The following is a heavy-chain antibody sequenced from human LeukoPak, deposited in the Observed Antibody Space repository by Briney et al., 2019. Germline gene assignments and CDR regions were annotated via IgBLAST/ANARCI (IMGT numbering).Heavy chain of an antibody. V-gene: IGHV5-10-1*01. CDR2: IDPSDSYI. CDR3: ARQRFDYGYGMDY. J-gene: IGHJ6*02. Sequence: GESLKISSKASGYIFTSYWISWVRQMPGKGLEWMGRIDPSDSYINYSPSFQGHVTISADKSISTAYLQWSSLKASGTAMYYCARQRFDYGYGMDYWGQGTTVTVSS. CDR1: GYIFTSYW. D-gene: IGHD3-16*01.